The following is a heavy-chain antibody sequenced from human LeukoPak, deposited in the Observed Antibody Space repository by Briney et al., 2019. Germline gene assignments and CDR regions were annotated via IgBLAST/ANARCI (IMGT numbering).Heavy chain of an antibody. D-gene: IGHD1-1*01. V-gene: IGHV4-39*07. CDR3: ARTDDSWPYYGMDV. CDR2: IYYSGST. CDR1: GGSISNINYY. Sequence: SETLPLTCTVSGGSISNINYYWGWIRQPPGKGLEWIGNIYYSGSTYYNPSLKSRVTLSVDTSKNQFSLKLSSVTAADTAVYYCARTDDSWPYYGMDVWGQGTTVTVSS. J-gene: IGHJ6*02.